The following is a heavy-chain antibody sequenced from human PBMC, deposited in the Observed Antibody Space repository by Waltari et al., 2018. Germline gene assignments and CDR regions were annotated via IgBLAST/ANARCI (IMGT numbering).Heavy chain of an antibody. CDR3: ARRGGGPYPVYVDY. J-gene: IGHJ4*02. CDR1: GGSFSGYY. Sequence: QVQLQQWGAGLLKPSETLSFNCAVYGGSFSGYYWTLIRQPPGKGLGWYGEIENEGKRNDHPTRKGRVTSSKAESKNQFSLKLTSVTAADTAVYFCARRGGGPYPVYVDYWGQGTLVTVSS. CDR2: IENEGKR. V-gene: IGHV4-34*01. D-gene: IGHD2-15*01.